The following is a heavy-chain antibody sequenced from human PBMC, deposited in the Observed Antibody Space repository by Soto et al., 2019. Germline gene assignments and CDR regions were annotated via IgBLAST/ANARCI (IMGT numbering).Heavy chain of an antibody. D-gene: IGHD6-13*01. J-gene: IGHJ4*02. V-gene: IGHV3-11*01. CDR2: IDSGDGTT. Sequence: PGGSLRLSCIGSGFDFGDYYMSWIRQPPGKGLEWVSYIDSGDGTTNYTDSVKGRFTISRDNAKKTVYLQMSSLRVEDTALYYCVRPYYSSSWFPFDRWGQGTLVTVSS. CDR3: VRPYYSSSWFPFDR. CDR1: GFDFGDYY.